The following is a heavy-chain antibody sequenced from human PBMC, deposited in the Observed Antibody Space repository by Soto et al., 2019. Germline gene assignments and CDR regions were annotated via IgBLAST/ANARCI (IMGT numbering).Heavy chain of an antibody. CDR2: VYYRGRS. J-gene: IGHJ4*02. D-gene: IGHD2-8*01. CDR1: GGCVSNSNYY. V-gene: IGHV4-39*01. CDR3: VSQRTSVLTQAYFDY. Sequence: ETLSLTWTVAGGCVSNSNYYWGWIRQSPGKGLEWIGSVYYRGRSYSKSSVKSRVTISVDTSKNQFSLNLNSVTASDTAVYYCVSQRTSVLTQAYFDYWGPGALVTVSS.